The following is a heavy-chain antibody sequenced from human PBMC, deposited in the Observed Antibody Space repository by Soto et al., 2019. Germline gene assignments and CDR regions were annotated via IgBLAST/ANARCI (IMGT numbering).Heavy chain of an antibody. J-gene: IGHJ6*02. V-gene: IGHV3-53*01. Sequence: GGSLRLSCAASGFTFSSYGMHWVRQAPGKGLEWVSAIYSGGTTNYADSVKGRFTISRDNSKNTLFLQMNSLRAEDTAVYYCARSGYCSGGSCYAYFHYGMDVWGQGTTVTVSS. D-gene: IGHD2-15*01. CDR2: IYSGGTT. CDR3: ARSGYCSGGSCYAYFHYGMDV. CDR1: GFTFSSYG.